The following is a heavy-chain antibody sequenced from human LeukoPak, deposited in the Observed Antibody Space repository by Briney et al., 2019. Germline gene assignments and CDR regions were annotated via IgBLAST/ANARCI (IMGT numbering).Heavy chain of an antibody. CDR3: ASQRKGYYDSSGYRNWFDP. D-gene: IGHD3-22*01. V-gene: IGHV4-30-4*01. Sequence: PSETLSLTCTVSGGSISSGDYYWSWIRQPPGKGLEWIGYIYYSGSTYYNPSLKSRVTISVDTSKNQFSLKLSSVTAADTAVYYCASQRKGYYDSSGYRNWFDPWGQGTLVTVSS. CDR1: GGSISSGDYY. CDR2: IYYSGST. J-gene: IGHJ5*02.